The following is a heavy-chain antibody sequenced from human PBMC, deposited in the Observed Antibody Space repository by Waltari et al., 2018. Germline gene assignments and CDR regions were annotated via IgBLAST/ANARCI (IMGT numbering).Heavy chain of an antibody. CDR3: ARDWYYDSGGV. CDR1: GYSIIRGYY. Sequence: QVQLQESGPGLVKPSETLSLTCSVSGYSIIRGYYWGWIRQPPEKGLEWIGSIYQSGSTYYNPSLKSRITISLDTSNNQFSLNLSSVTAADTAVYYCARDWYYDSGGVWGQGILVTVSS. V-gene: IGHV4-38-2*02. J-gene: IGHJ4*02. CDR2: IYQSGST. D-gene: IGHD3-22*01.